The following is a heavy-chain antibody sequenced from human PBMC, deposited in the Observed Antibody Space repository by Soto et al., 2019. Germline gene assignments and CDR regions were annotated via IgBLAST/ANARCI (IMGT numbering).Heavy chain of an antibody. CDR3: AGERYGDY. D-gene: IGHD1-1*01. V-gene: IGHV1-18*01. J-gene: IGHJ4*02. CDR1: GYTFTSYG. CDR2: ISAHNGNT. Sequence: QVHLVQSGAEVKKPGASVKVSCKGSGYTFTSYGITWVRQAPGQGLEWMGWISAHNGNTNYAQKLQGRVTVTRDTSTTTAYMERRRLRSDDTAVYYFAGERYGDYCRKGALVTVSS.